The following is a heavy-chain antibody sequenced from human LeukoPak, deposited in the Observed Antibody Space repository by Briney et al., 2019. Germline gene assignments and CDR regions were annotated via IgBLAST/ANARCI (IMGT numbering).Heavy chain of an antibody. Sequence: AASVKVSCKASGYTFTNYGISWVRQAPGQGLEWMGIIDPSGGSAKYAQKFQGRVTMTRDTSTSTVYMELSSLRSEDTAVYYCARDSWACGGDCYVRYYYYYMDVWGKGTTVTISS. CDR3: ARDSWACGGDCYVRYYYYYMDV. J-gene: IGHJ6*03. V-gene: IGHV1-46*01. D-gene: IGHD2-21*02. CDR2: IDPSGGSA. CDR1: GYTFTNYG.